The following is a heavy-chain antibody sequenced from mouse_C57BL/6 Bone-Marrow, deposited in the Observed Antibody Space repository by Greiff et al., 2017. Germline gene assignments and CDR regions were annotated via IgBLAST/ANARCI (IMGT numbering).Heavy chain of an antibody. J-gene: IGHJ1*03. CDR2: ILPSIGRT. CDR1: DSEVFPIAY. V-gene: IGHV15-2*01. Sequence: QVQLQQSGSELRSPGSSVKLSCKDFDSEVFPIAYMSWVRQKPGQGFEWIGGILPSIGRTIYGEKFEDKATLDADTLSNTADFELNSLTSEDSAIYYCARGTYGSRYGDWYFDVWGTGTTVTVSS. CDR3: ARGTYGSRYGDWYFDV. D-gene: IGHD1-1*01.